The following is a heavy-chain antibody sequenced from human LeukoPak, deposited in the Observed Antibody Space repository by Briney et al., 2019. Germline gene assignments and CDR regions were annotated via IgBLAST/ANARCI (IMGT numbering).Heavy chain of an antibody. CDR1: GYRFSGFW. Sequence: GESLKISCKVSGYRFSGFWIAWVRHMPGKGLEFMGIIYPADSDTRYSPSFQGQVTISADKSIDTAYLQWSSLRASDSAIYYCVRREPSKGATWSRGFDIWGQGTMV. CDR3: VRREPSKGATWSRGFDI. V-gene: IGHV5-51*01. D-gene: IGHD1-26*01. J-gene: IGHJ3*02. CDR2: IYPADSDT.